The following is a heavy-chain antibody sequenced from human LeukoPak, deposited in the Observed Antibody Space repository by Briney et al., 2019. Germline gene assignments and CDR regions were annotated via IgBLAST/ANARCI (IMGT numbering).Heavy chain of an antibody. J-gene: IGHJ4*02. D-gene: IGHD6-19*01. CDR3: AXXEEWLASNLDY. CDR1: GYSFTSYW. V-gene: IGHV5-51*01. Sequence: GESLKISCKGSGYSFTSYWIGWVRQMPGKGLEWMGIIYPGDSDTRYSPSFQGQVTISADKSISTAYLQWSSLKASDTAMYYCAXXEEWLASNLDYWGQGTLVTVSS. CDR2: IYPGDSDT.